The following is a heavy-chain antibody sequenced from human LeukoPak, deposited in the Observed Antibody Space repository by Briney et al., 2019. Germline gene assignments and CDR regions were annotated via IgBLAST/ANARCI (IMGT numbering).Heavy chain of an antibody. CDR3: ARVARGDYYYYYMDV. CDR2: IYSGGLT. D-gene: IGHD3-10*01. J-gene: IGHJ6*03. CDR1: GFTVSSNY. Sequence: PGGSLRLSCAASGFTVSSNYMNWVRQAPGKGLEWVSVIYSGGLTYYADSVQGRFTISRDNAKNTLYLQMNSLRAEDTALYYCARVARGDYYYYYMDVWGKGTTVTVSS. V-gene: IGHV3-66*01.